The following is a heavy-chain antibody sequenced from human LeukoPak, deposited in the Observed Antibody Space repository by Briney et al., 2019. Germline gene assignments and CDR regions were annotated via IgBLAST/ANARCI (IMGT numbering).Heavy chain of an antibody. V-gene: IGHV3-21*06. Sequence: GGSLRLSCAASGFTFSRYSMNWVRQAPGKGLEWVSSISTSSSYIYYADSVKGRFTISRDNAKNSLFLQMNSLRAEDTAVYYCARGKTSQNIVTRKTYNWFDPWGQGTLVTVSS. CDR1: GFTFSRYS. CDR2: ISTSSSYI. J-gene: IGHJ5*02. CDR3: ARGKTSQNIVTRKTYNWFDP. D-gene: IGHD2/OR15-2a*01.